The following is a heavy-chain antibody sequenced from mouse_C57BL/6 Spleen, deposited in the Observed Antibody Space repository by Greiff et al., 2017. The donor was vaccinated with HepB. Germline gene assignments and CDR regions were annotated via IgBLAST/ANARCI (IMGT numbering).Heavy chain of an antibody. CDR2: ISSGGSYT. D-gene: IGHD2-5*01. J-gene: IGHJ3*01. CDR3: ARYSNYAWFAY. V-gene: IGHV5-6*01. CDR1: GFTFSSYG. Sequence: EVQLVESGGDLVKPGGSLKLSCAASGFTFSSYGMSWVRQTPDKRLEWVATISSGGSYTYYPDSVKGRFTISRDNAKNTLYLQMSSLKSEDTAMYYCARYSNYAWFAYWGQGTLVTVSA.